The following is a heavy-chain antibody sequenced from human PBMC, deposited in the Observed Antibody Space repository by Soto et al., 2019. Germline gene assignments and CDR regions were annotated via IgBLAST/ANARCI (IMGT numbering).Heavy chain of an antibody. CDR2: IWLDGSER. J-gene: IGHJ5*01. V-gene: IGHV3-33*08. D-gene: IGHD1-1*01. CDR3: ARDASGTTSLLVS. CDR1: GFTFRNYA. Sequence: GGSLRLSCAASGFTFRNYAMTWVRQAPGKGLEWVSGIWLDGSERHYADSVKGRFTISRDNAKNTVFLQTNSLRVEDTAVYFCARDASGTTSLLVSWGQGTLVTVSS.